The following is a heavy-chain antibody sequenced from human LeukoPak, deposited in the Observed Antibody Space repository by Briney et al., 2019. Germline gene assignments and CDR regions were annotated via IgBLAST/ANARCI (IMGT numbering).Heavy chain of an antibody. D-gene: IGHD3-3*01. J-gene: IGHJ3*02. CDR3: TRDHPYDFWSGYYTGDAFDI. CDR1: GFTFGDYA. V-gene: IGHV3-49*04. CDR2: IRSKAYGGTT. Sequence: GGSLRLSCTASGFTFGDYAMSWVRQAPGKGLEWVGFIRSKAYGGTTEYAASEKGRFTISRDDSKSIAYLQMNSLKTEETAVYYCTRDHPYDFWSGYYTGDAFDIWGQGTMVTVSS.